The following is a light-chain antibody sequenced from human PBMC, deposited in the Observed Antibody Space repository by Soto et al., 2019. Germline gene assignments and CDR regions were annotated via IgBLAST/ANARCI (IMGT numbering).Light chain of an antibody. V-gene: IGKV1-12*01. Sequence: DIQMTQSPSSVSGSVGDRVTITCRASQDITRWLAWYQRKPGKAPRLLISAASRLQSGVPSRFSASGSGTEFTLTISSLQSEDFAVYYCQQYNNWPLTFGGGTKVDIK. CDR1: QDITRW. J-gene: IGKJ4*01. CDR3: QQYNNWPLT. CDR2: AAS.